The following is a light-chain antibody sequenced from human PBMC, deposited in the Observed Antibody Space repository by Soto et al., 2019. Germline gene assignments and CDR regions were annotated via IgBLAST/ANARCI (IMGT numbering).Light chain of an antibody. J-gene: IGLJ1*01. Sequence: APVQTARIACGGNNIGSKSVHWDHQKPAQAPVRVGHDVSDRPSGVPDRFSGSKSGNTASLTVSALQAADEADYFCKSYAGSDTYVFGRGTKVTVL. CDR2: DVS. CDR3: KSYAGSDTYV. V-gene: IGLV3-21*02. CDR1: NIGSKS.